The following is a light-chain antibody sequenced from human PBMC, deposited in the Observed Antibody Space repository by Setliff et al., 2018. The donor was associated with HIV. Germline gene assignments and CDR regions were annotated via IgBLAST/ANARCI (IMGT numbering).Light chain of an antibody. Sequence: KRVTISCSGTTSYFRLNTVNWYQHVPGTAPKLLIYANSQRPSGVPGRFSGSKSATSASLAISGLQSEDEADYYCAAWDDRLNSPVFGGGTK. CDR2: ANS. J-gene: IGLJ2*01. CDR1: TSYFRLNT. V-gene: IGLV1-44*01. CDR3: AAWDDRLNSPV.